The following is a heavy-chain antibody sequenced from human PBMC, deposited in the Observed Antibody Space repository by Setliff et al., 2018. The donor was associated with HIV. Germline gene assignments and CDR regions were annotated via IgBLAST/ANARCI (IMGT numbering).Heavy chain of an antibody. CDR3: ARDAKPVLQWFGESPIHDAFDI. J-gene: IGHJ3*02. CDR2: IDPSGEST. Sequence: ASVKVSCKASGYSFTSYYVHWVRQAPGQGLEWMGIIDPSGESTSYAQKFQGRVTMTMDTSTNTVYMELSSLRSEDTAVYYCARDAKPVLQWFGESPIHDAFDIWGQGTMVTVSS. CDR1: GYSFTSYY. V-gene: IGHV1-46*01. D-gene: IGHD3-10*01.